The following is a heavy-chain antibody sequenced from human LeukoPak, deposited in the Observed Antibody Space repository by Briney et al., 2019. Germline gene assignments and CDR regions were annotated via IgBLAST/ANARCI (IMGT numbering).Heavy chain of an antibody. J-gene: IGHJ4*02. CDR2: ISSSGSTI. D-gene: IGHD3-22*01. CDR3: AREMGPYYYDSSGYYQPLDY. Sequence: GSLRLSCAASGFTFSDYYMSWIRQAPGKGLEWVSYISSSGSTIYYADSVKGRFTISRDNAKNSLYLQMNSLRAEDTAVYYCAREMGPYYYDSSGYYQPLDYWGQGTLVTVSS. CDR1: GFTFSDYY. V-gene: IGHV3-11*01.